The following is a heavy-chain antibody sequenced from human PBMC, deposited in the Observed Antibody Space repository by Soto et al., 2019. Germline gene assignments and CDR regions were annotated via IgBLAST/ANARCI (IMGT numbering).Heavy chain of an antibody. D-gene: IGHD4-17*01. Sequence: QLQLQESGPGLVKPSETLSLTCTVSGGSISRSSYYWGWIRQPPGKGLEWIGSLYYSGSTYYNPSLKRRVTLSVDTSTHQFSLKLSSVTAADTAVYYCARHGYGGFGLWGQGTLVTVSS. CDR2: LYYSGST. CDR3: ARHGYGGFGL. CDR1: GGSISRSSYY. V-gene: IGHV4-39*01. J-gene: IGHJ4*02.